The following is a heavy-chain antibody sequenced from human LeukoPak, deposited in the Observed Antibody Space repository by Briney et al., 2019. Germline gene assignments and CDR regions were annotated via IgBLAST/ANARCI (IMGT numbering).Heavy chain of an antibody. CDR1: GFTFGDYG. J-gene: IGHJ4*02. CDR2: INWNGGST. CDR3: ARDWTGYYGSDY. Sequence: GGSLRLSCAASGFTFGDYGMSCVRQAPGKGLEWVSGINWNGGSTGYADSVKGRFTISRDNAKNSLYLQMNSLRAEDTALYYCARDWTGYYGSDYWGQGTLVTVSS. V-gene: IGHV3-20*04. D-gene: IGHD3/OR15-3a*01.